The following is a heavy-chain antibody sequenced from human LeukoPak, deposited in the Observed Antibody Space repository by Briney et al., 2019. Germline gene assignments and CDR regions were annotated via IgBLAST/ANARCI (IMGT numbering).Heavy chain of an antibody. D-gene: IGHD3-10*01. V-gene: IGHV4-59*08. J-gene: IGHJ4*02. Sequence: SETLSLTCTVSGGSISTYYWSWIRQPPGKGLEWIAYIYYSESTNYNPSLKTRVTISVDTSKNQFSLKLTSVTAADTAVYYCARRKGFGEGYFDSWGQGTLVTVSS. CDR2: IYYSEST. CDR1: GGSISTYY. CDR3: ARRKGFGEGYFDS.